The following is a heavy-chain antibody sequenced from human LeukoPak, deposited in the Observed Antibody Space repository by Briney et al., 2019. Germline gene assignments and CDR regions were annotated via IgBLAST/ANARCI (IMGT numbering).Heavy chain of an antibody. V-gene: IGHV3-23*01. CDR1: GFTFNCA. CDR3: AKGQSGTYPRVHFDY. Sequence: GGSLRLSCAASGFTFNCAMSWVRQAPGKGLEWVSSISGSGGSTYYADSVEGRFTISRDNSKNMLYLQMNSLRAEDTAVYYCAKGQSGTYPRVHFDYWGQGTLVTVSS. CDR2: ISGSGGST. D-gene: IGHD1-26*01. J-gene: IGHJ4*02.